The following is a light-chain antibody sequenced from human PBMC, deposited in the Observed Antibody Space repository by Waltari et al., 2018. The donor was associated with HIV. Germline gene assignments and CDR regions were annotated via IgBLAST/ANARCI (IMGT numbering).Light chain of an antibody. CDR3: ASWDDSLGHCV. J-gene: IGLJ2*01. CDR2: RND. CDR1: KSNIGNNF. V-gene: IGLV1-47*01. Sequence: QPKMTQAPSASKTPGQRITMSCSGTKSNIGNNFIYWYQQIAGAAPRLGMARNDQRPAGVPDRFSGTKSGTSAFLAITGLRLDDEATYFCASWDDSLGHCVFGGGTKLTVL.